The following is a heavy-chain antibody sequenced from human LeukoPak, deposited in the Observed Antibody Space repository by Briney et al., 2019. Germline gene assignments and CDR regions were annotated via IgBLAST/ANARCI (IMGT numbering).Heavy chain of an antibody. CDR3: ARKSNTSSGWFAFDY. CDR1: GGSISSGSYY. Sequence: SQTLSLTCTVSGGSISSGSYYWSWIRQPAGKGLEWIGRVYTSGSTNYNPSLKSRVTISVDTSKNQFSLRLNSVTAADTAVYYCARKSNTSSGWFAFDYWGQGTLVTVSS. D-gene: IGHD6-19*01. J-gene: IGHJ4*02. V-gene: IGHV4-61*02. CDR2: VYTSGST.